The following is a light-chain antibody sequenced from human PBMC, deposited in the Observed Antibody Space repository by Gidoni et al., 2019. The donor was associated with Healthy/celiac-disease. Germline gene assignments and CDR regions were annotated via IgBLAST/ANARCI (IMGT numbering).Light chain of an antibody. Sequence: DIQMTQSPSSLSASVGDRVTITCQAIQDISNYLNWYQQKPGKAPKLLIYDASKLETGVPSRFSGSGSRTDFTFTISSLQPEDIATYYCQQYDNLPYTFGQGTKLEIK. J-gene: IGKJ2*01. CDR3: QQYDNLPYT. CDR1: QDISNY. V-gene: IGKV1-33*01. CDR2: DAS.